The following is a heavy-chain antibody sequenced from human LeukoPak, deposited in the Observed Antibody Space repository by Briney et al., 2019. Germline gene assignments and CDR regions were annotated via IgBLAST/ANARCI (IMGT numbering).Heavy chain of an antibody. CDR2: IIPILGIA. CDR1: GGTFSSYA. J-gene: IGHJ6*02. D-gene: IGHD5-18*01. V-gene: IGHV1-69*04. Sequence: SVKVSCKASGGTFSSYAISWVRQAPGQGLEWMGRIIPILGIANYAQKFQGRVTITADKSTSTAYMELSSLRSEDTAVYYCARADVDTAMEYYGMDVWAKGPRSPSP. CDR3: ARADVDTAMEYYGMDV.